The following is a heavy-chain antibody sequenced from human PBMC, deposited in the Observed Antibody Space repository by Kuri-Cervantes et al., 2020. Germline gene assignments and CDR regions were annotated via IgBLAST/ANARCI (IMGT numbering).Heavy chain of an antibody. CDR1: GYTFTSYD. D-gene: IGHD6-19*01. CDR3: ARGRPLGIAVAGSYYYGMDV. V-gene: IGHV1-8*01. Sequence: ASVKVSCKASGYTFTSYDINWERQATGQGLEWMGWMNPNSGNTGYAQKFQGRVTMTRNTSISTAYMELSSLRSEDTAVYYCARGRPLGIAVAGSYYYGMDVWGQGTTVTVSS. CDR2: MNPNSGNT. J-gene: IGHJ6*02.